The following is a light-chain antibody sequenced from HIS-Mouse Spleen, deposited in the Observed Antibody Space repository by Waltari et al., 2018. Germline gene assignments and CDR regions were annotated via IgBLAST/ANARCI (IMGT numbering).Light chain of an antibody. CDR2: DVS. CDR1: SSDVGGYNY. Sequence: QSALTQPRSVSGSPGQSVTISCTGTSSDVGGYNYVSWYQQHPGKAPKLMIYDVSKRPSGVPVRFSGSKSGNTASLTFSGLQAEDEADYYCCSYAGSYTYVFGTGTKVTVL. V-gene: IGLV2-11*01. CDR3: CSYAGSYTYV. J-gene: IGLJ1*01.